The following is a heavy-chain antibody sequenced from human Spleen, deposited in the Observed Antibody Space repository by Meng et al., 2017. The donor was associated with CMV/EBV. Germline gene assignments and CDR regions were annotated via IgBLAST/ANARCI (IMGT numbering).Heavy chain of an antibody. CDR2: INHSGST. V-gene: IGHV4-34*01. D-gene: IGHD2-8*01. CDR1: GGSFSDYY. Sequence: GSLRLSCAVYGGSFSDYYWTWIRQAPGKGLEWIGEINHSGSTTYNPSLKSRVTISVDTSKNQFSLKLNSVTAADTALYYCARASEFCINGACYDQVDNWGQGTLVTVSS. CDR3: ARASEFCINGACYDQVDN. J-gene: IGHJ4*02.